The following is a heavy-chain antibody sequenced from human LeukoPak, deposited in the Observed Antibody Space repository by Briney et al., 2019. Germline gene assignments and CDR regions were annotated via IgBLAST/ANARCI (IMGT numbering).Heavy chain of an antibody. CDR1: GGSISSYY. CDR2: IYYSGST. Sequence: PSETLSLNCTVSGGSISSYYWSWIRQPPGKGLEWIGYIYYSGSTNYNPSLKSRVTISVDTSKNQFSLKLSSVTAADTAVYYCARGPPTVILALTPVWYYYYMDVWGKGTTVTVSS. V-gene: IGHV4-59*01. CDR3: ARGPPTVILALTPVWYYYYMDV. D-gene: IGHD4-11*01. J-gene: IGHJ6*03.